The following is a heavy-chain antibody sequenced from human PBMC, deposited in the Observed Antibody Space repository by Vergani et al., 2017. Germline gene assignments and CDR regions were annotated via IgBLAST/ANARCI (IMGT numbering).Heavy chain of an antibody. D-gene: IGHD6-6*01. V-gene: IGHV1-8*01. CDR2: MNPNSGNT. J-gene: IGHJ6*03. CDR3: ARAPSIAARGYYYYYMDV. CDR1: GYTFTSYD. Sequence: QVQLVQSGAEVKKPGASVKVSCKASGYTFTSYDINWVRQATGQGLEWMGWMNPNSGNTGYAQKFQGRVTMTRNTSISTAYMELGSLRSEDTAVYYCARAPSIAARGYYYYYMDVWGKGTTVTVSS.